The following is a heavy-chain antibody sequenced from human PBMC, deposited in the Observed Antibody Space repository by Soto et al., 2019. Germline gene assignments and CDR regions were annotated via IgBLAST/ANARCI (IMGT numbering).Heavy chain of an antibody. CDR1: GGSISSSSYY. CDR2: IYYSGST. Sequence: PSETLSLTCTVSGGSISSSSYYWGWIRQPPGKGLEWIGSIYYSGSTYYNPSLKSRVTISVDTSKNQFSLKLSSVTAADTAVYYCARLGGSYAVPHFDYWGQGTLVTAPQ. J-gene: IGHJ4*02. CDR3: ARLGGSYAVPHFDY. D-gene: IGHD1-26*01. V-gene: IGHV4-39*01.